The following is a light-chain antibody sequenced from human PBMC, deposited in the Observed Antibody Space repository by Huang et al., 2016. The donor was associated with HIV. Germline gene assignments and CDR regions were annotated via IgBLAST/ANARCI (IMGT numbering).Light chain of an antibody. CDR3: QQRSNWPVT. V-gene: IGKV3-11*01. CDR1: QSVSSY. CDR2: DAS. Sequence: EIVLTQSPATLSLSPGERATLSCRASQSVSSYLAWYQQKPDQAPRLLMYDASNRASGIPARFSGSGSGTDFTLTISSLEPEDFAVYYCQQRSNWPVTFGPGTKVDIK. J-gene: IGKJ3*01.